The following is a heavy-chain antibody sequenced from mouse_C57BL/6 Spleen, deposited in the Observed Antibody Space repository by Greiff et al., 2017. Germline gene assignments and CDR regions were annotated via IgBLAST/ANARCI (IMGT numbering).Heavy chain of an antibody. D-gene: IGHD2-3*01. Sequence: VQLQQSGPGLVQPSQSLSITCTVSGFSLTSYGVHWVRQPPGKGLEWLGVIWSGGSTDYNAAFISRLSISKDNSKSQVFFKMNSLQADDTAIYYCAKGGYDGYYYAMDYWGQGTSGTVSS. CDR3: AKGGYDGYYYAMDY. CDR2: IWSGGST. J-gene: IGHJ4*01. CDR1: GFSLTSYG. V-gene: IGHV2-4*01.